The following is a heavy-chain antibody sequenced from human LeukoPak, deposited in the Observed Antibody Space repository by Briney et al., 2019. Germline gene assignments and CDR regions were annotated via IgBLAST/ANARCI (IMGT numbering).Heavy chain of an antibody. CDR2: IYYSGST. CDR1: GDSITNYY. J-gene: IGHJ6*02. CDR3: AVTRGSIYYGMDV. Sequence: PSETLSLTCTVSGDSITNYYWSWIRQPPGKGLEWIGHIYYSGSTNYNPSLKNRLTISVDTSKNQFSLKLSSVTAADTAVYYCAVTRGSIYYGMDVWGQGTTVTVSS. D-gene: IGHD2-21*02. V-gene: IGHV4-59*03.